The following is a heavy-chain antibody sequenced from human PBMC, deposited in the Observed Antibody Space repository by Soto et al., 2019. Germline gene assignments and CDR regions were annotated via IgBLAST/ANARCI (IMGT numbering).Heavy chain of an antibody. V-gene: IGHV3-30*01. J-gene: IGHJ4*02. CDR2: ISFDSSEI. CDR3: AIARVADSSLDH. D-gene: IGHD3-3*01. CDR1: GFTFSNNA. Sequence: LRLSFVGSGFTFSNNAMHWVRQAPGKGLEWAAFISFDSSEIHYADSVKGRFTISRDNPRNTLFLHVNSPRADDTAVYYCAIARVADSSLDHWGQGTLVTVSS.